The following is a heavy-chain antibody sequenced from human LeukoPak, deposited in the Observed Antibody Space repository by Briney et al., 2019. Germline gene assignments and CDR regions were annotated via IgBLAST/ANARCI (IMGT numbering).Heavy chain of an antibody. V-gene: IGHV3-43*02. CDR3: AKQKYGTCLTDY. CDR2: ISGDGSSS. J-gene: IGHJ4*02. Sequence: GGSLRLSCEASGFTFEDYAMYWVRQAPGKGLEWVSLISGDGSSSYVDSVKGRFTISRDNSKNSLYLQMNSLRTEDTALYYCAKQKYGTCLTDYWGQGTLVTVSS. CDR1: GFTFEDYA. D-gene: IGHD1-1*01.